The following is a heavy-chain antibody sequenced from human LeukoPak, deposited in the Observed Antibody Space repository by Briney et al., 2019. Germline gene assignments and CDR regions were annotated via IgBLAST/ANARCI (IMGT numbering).Heavy chain of an antibody. CDR1: GGSFSGYY. V-gene: IGHV4-34*01. Sequence: PSETLSLTCAVYGGSFSGYYWSWIRQPPGKGLEWIGEIHHSGSTNYNPSLKSRVTISVDTSKNQFSLKLSSVTAADTAVYYCARSSTMSTPIDYWGQGTLVTVSS. CDR2: IHHSGST. J-gene: IGHJ4*02. CDR3: ARSSTMSTPIDY. D-gene: IGHD3-10*02.